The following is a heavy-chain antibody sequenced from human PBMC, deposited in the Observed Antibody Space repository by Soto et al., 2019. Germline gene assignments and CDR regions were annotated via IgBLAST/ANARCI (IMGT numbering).Heavy chain of an antibody. CDR2: IYPGDSDT. D-gene: IGHD3-10*01. V-gene: IGHV5-51*01. CDR1: GYSFTNYW. Sequence: PGESLKISCKGSGYSFTNYWIAWVRQMPGKGLEWMGIIYPGDSDTRYSPSFQGQVTISADKSISTAYLQWSSLKASDTAIYYCARYFGSGTYYSYYYNMDVWGQGTTVTVSS. CDR3: ARYFGSGTYYSYYYNMDV. J-gene: IGHJ6*02.